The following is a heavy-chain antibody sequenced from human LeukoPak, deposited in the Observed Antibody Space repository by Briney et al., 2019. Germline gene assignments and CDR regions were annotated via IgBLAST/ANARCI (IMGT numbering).Heavy chain of an antibody. D-gene: IGHD2-21*02. CDR2: TNWNAGST. Sequence: GGSLRLSCAASGFTFDDYGMSWVRQAPGKGLEWVSGTNWNAGSTGYADSVKGRFTISRDNAKKSLYPQMNSLRAEDTALYYCARELTTGIGYYYMDVWGKGTTVTVSS. CDR3: ARELTTGIGYYYMDV. J-gene: IGHJ6*03. CDR1: GFTFDDYG. V-gene: IGHV3-20*04.